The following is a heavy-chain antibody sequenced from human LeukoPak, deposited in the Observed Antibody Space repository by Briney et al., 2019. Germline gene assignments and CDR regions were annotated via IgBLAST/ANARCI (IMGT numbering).Heavy chain of an antibody. J-gene: IGHJ4*02. CDR3: ASWGGEAKNGLWSGPFDY. CDR2: INPSGGST. CDR1: GYTFTRHY. Sequence: ASVKVSCKASGYTFTRHYMHWVRQAPGQGLEWMGIINPSGGSTNYAQKFQGRVTMTRDTYTSTVYMELSTLRSEDTAVYYCASWGGEAKNGLWSGPFDYWGQGTLVTVSS. D-gene: IGHD3-3*01. V-gene: IGHV1-46*01.